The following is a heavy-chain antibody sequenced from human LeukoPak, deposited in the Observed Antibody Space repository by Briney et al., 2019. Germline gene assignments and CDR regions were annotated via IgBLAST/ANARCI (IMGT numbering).Heavy chain of an antibody. CDR1: GFTFSSYA. J-gene: IGHJ4*02. CDR2: ITSSGAAT. V-gene: IGHV3-23*01. D-gene: IGHD3-22*01. CDR3: AKDRPNYYGSNGHYYKLNGDC. Sequence: GSLRLSCAASGFTFSSYAMSWVRQAPGKGLEWVSSITSSGAATYYADSVKGRFTISRDNSDNTLYLQMNSLRAEDTAVYYCAKDRPNYYGSNGHYYKLNGDCWGQGTLVTVSS.